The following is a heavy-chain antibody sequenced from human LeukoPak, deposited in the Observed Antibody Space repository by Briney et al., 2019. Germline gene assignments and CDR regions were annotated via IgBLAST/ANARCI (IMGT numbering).Heavy chain of an antibody. V-gene: IGHV3-21*01. CDR3: ASWGYYDYVWGSYNY. CDR2: ISSSSSYI. Sequence: PGGSLRLSCAASGFTFSSYSMNWVRQAPGKGLEWVSSISSSSSYIYYADSVKGRFTISRDNAKNSLYLQMNGLRAEDTAVYYCASWGYYDYVWGSYNYWGQGTLVTVSS. D-gene: IGHD3-16*01. J-gene: IGHJ4*02. CDR1: GFTFSSYS.